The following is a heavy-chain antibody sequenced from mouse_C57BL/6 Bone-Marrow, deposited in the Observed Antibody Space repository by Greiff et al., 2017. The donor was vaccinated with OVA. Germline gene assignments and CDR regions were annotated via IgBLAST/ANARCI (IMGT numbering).Heavy chain of an antibody. CDR2: IYPRSGNT. V-gene: IGHV1-81*01. CDR1: GYTFTSYG. Sequence: VQLVESGAELARPGASVKLSCKASGYTFTSYGISWVKQRTGQGLEWIGEIYPRSGNTYYNEKFKGKATLTADKSSSTAYMELRSLTSEDSAVYFCARFPIYYFSMDYWGQGTSVTVSS. CDR3: ARFPIYYFSMDY. J-gene: IGHJ4*01.